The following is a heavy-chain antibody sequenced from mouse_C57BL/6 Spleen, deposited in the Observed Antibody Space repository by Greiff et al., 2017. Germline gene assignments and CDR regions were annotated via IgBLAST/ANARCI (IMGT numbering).Heavy chain of an antibody. J-gene: IGHJ4*01. V-gene: IGHV1-55*01. D-gene: IGHD2-2*01. CDR2: IYPGSGST. CDR3: ARVTTFYYYAMDY. Sequence: VQLQQPGAELVKPGASVKMSCKASGYTFTSYWITWVKQRPGQGLEWIGDIYPGSGSTNYNEKFKSKATLTVDTSSSTAYMQLSSLTSEDSAVYYCARVTTFYYYAMDYWDQGTSVTVSS. CDR1: GYTFTSYW.